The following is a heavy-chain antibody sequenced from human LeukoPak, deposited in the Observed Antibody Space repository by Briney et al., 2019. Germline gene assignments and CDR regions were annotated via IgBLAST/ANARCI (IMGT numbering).Heavy chain of an antibody. J-gene: IGHJ4*02. V-gene: IGHV3-15*01. CDR3: TTDGNYDFWSGYRTRIDY. CDR1: GFTFSNAW. Sequence: GGSLRLSCAASGFTFSNAWMSWVRQAPGKGLEWVGRIKSKTDGGTTGYAAPVKGRFTISRDDSKNTLYLQMNSLKTEDTAVYYCTTDGNYDFWSGYRTRIDYWGQGTLVTVSS. CDR2: IKSKTDGGTT. D-gene: IGHD3-3*01.